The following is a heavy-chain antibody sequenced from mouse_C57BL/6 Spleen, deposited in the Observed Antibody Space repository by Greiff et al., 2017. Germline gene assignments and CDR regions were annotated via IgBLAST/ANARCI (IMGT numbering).Heavy chain of an antibody. D-gene: IGHD2-4*01. CDR3: TRVYYDYDGGFDY. V-gene: IGHV5-9-1*02. Sequence: EVKLMESGEGLVKPGGSLKLSCAASGFTFSSYAMSWVRQTPEKRLEWVAYISSGGDYIYYADTVKGRFTISRDNASNTLYLQMSSLKSEDTAMYYCTRVYYDYDGGFDYWGQGTTLTVSS. CDR2: ISSGGDYI. J-gene: IGHJ2*01. CDR1: GFTFSSYA.